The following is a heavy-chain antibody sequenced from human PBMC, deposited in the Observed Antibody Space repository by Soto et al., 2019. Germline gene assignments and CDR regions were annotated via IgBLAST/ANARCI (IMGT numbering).Heavy chain of an antibody. J-gene: IGHJ4*02. D-gene: IGHD3-22*01. Sequence: EVQLLESGGGLVQPGGSLRLSCAASGFTFSDYAMSWVRQAPGKGLEWISAISGSGGSTYYADSVKGRFTISRDNSKNTVLQMNSVRAEDTAVYYCVKVSSGSRPYYFDQWGQGTLVTVSS. V-gene: IGHV3-23*01. CDR2: ISGSGGST. CDR3: VKVSSGSRPYYFDQ. CDR1: GFTFSDYA.